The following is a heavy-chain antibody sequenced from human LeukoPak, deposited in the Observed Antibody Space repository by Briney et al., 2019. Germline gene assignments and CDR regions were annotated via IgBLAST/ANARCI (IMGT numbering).Heavy chain of an antibody. V-gene: IGHV3-11*04. D-gene: IGHD3-10*01. J-gene: IGHJ4*02. CDR2: ISSISSTI. Sequence: PGGSLRLSCVASGFTFSDYYMSWIRQAPGKGLEWVSSISSISSTIYYADSVKGRFTISRDNAKNSLYLQMNSLIPEDTAVYYCARCGDGLPCDFDYWGQGTLVTVSS. CDR1: GFTFSDYY. CDR3: ARCGDGLPCDFDY.